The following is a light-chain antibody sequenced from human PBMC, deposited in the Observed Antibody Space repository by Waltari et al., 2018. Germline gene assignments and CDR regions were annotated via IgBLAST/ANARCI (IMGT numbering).Light chain of an antibody. J-gene: IGKJ3*01. Sequence: AIRMTQSPSSFSASTGDRVTITCRERQGISSYLAWYQQKPGKAPKLLIYAASTLQSGVPSRFSGSGSGTDFTLTISCLQSEDFATYYCQQYYSYPASFGPGTKVDIK. V-gene: IGKV1-8*01. CDR1: QGISSY. CDR3: QQYYSYPAS. CDR2: AAS.